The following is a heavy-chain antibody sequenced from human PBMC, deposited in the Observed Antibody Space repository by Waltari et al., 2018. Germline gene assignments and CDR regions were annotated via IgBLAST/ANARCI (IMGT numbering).Heavy chain of an antibody. CDR2: ISSDGKNK. Sequence: EVELVESGGGLVKPGESLRLSCGVSGFAFSRDNMNWARQAPGRGLEWVSFISSDGKNKYYADSVKGRVTISRDNAKNSVYLQMNSLGVDDTAVYYCARSWNDPDYFDYWGLGTLVAVSS. V-gene: IGHV3-21*01. CDR3: ARSWNDPDYFDY. J-gene: IGHJ4*02. D-gene: IGHD1-1*01. CDR1: GFAFSRDN.